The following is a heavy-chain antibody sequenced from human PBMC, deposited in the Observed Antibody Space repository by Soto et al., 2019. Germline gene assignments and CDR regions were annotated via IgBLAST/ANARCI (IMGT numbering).Heavy chain of an antibody. D-gene: IGHD3-9*01. CDR2: INPSGGGT. V-gene: IGHV1-46*03. J-gene: IGHJ4*02. CDR3: ARGGNVLRFFDWLFVFEY. Sequence: ASLKVACKTAGYTFTSYYMRCGRQTPGQGLEWMGIINPSGGGTTYAQKFQGRVTMTRDTSTSTVYMELSSLRSEDTAVFYCARGGNVLRFFDWLFVFEYWGQGTPVTVSS. CDR1: GYTFTSYY.